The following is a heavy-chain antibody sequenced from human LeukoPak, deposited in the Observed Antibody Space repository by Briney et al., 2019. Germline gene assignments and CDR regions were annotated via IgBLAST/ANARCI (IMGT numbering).Heavy chain of an antibody. CDR3: ERRLYCSGSSCHSGPDAFDV. CDR2: IWFDGSHK. J-gene: IGHJ3*01. CDR1: GFTFSSYD. Sequence: GGSLRLSCAASGFTFSSYDMHWVRQAPGKGLEGVAVIWFDGSHKYYADSVKGRFTISRDNSEHTLFLQMNSLRAEDTAVYYCERRLYCSGSSCHSGPDAFDVWGQGTVVTVSS. V-gene: IGHV3-33*08. D-gene: IGHD2-2*01.